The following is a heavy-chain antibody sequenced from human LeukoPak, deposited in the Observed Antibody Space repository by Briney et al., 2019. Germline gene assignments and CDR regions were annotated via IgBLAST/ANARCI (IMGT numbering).Heavy chain of an antibody. V-gene: IGHV3-74*01. CDR1: GFTFSSYW. J-gene: IGHJ4*02. D-gene: IGHD6-19*01. Sequence: GGSLRLSCAASGFTFSSYWMHWVRQAPGKGLVWVSRINSDGSSTSYADSVKGRFTISRDNSKNTVYLQMNSLRAEDTAVYYCAASSVWYFLGYWGPGTLVTVSS. CDR2: INSDGSST. CDR3: AASSVWYFLGY.